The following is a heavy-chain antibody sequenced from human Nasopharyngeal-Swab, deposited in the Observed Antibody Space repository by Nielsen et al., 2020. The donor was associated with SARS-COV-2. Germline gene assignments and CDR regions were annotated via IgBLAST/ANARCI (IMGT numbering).Heavy chain of an antibody. Sequence: WVRQAPGQGLEWMGWISAYNGNTNYAQKLQGRVTMTTDTSTSTAYMELRSLGSDDTAVYYCARLYCGGDCYSEDYYGMDVWGQGTTVTVSS. CDR3: ARLYCGGDCYSEDYYGMDV. J-gene: IGHJ6*02. CDR2: ISAYNGNT. V-gene: IGHV1-18*01. D-gene: IGHD2-21*02.